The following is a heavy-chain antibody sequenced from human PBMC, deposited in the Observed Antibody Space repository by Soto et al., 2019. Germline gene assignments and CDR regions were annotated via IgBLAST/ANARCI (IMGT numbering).Heavy chain of an antibody. D-gene: IGHD5-12*01. V-gene: IGHV3-23*01. Sequence: EVQLLESGGGLVQPGGSLRLSCAASGFTISTYSITWVRQTPAKGLEWVSGISVTGDTTFYADSVKGRFTISRDNSKNTVYLQMHSLRGEDTAVYYCAKWSGYGDLWGQGTLVTVSS. J-gene: IGHJ4*02. CDR1: GFTISTYS. CDR2: ISVTGDTT. CDR3: AKWSGYGDL.